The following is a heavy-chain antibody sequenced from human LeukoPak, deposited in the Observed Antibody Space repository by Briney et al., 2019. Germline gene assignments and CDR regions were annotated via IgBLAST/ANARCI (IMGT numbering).Heavy chain of an antibody. CDR1: GGSFSGYY. CDR3: ARGELVIVPAVNYYYYMDV. CDR2: INHSGST. J-gene: IGHJ6*03. V-gene: IGHV4-34*01. D-gene: IGHD2-2*01. Sequence: SETLSLTCAVYGGSFSGYYWSWIRLPPGKGLEWIGEINHSGSTNYNPSLKSRVTISVDTSKNQFSLKLSSVTAADTAVYYCARGELVIVPAVNYYYYMDVWGKGTTVTVSS.